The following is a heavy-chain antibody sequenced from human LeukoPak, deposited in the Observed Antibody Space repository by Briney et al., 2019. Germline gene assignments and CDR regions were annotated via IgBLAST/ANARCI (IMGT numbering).Heavy chain of an antibody. CDR3: ASGNPMSFDY. V-gene: IGHV3-30*02. Sequence: GGSLRLSCAASGFTFSSYGMHWVREAPGKGLEWVAFIRYDGSNKYYVDSVKGRFTISRDNSKNTLYLQMNSLRAEDTAVYYCASGNPMSFDYWGQGTLVTVSS. J-gene: IGHJ4*02. CDR2: IRYDGSNK. CDR1: GFTFSSYG. D-gene: IGHD2-15*01.